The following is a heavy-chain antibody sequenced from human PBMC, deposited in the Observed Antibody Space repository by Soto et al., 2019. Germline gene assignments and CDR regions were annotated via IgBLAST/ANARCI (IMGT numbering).Heavy chain of an antibody. V-gene: IGHV3-30*03. CDR2: ISYDGSDK. Sequence: QVQLVESGGGVVQPGRSLRLSCAGSGFPFTSYGMHWVREGPDKGLEWVAVISYDGSDKYYADSVKGRFTISRDNSKNMLYLQMNRLSPEDTALYYCVGGQYYFDYRGQGTLVIVSS. D-gene: IGHD3-10*01. CDR3: VGGQYYFDY. J-gene: IGHJ4*02. CDR1: GFPFTSYG.